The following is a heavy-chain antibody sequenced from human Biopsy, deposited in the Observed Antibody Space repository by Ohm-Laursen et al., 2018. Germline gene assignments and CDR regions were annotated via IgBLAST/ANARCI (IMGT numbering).Heavy chain of an antibody. CDR2: IIPIVGIT. D-gene: IGHD3-10*01. CDR1: GDTFIRSA. V-gene: IGHV1-69*04. CDR3: ARGGSGSGYYGMDV. J-gene: IGHJ6*02. Sequence: ASVKVSCKPSGDTFIRSAFFWVRQAPGQGLVYLGRIIPIVGITNHAQTFQGRITLTADKSTFMVYMELSRLRSDDTAIYYCARGGSGSGYYGMDVWGQGATVSVSS.